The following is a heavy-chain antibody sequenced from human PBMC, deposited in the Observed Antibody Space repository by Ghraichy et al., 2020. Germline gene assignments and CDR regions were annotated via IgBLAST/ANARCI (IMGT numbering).Heavy chain of an antibody. V-gene: IGHV6-1*01. CDR2: TFYKSKWNN. CDR1: GDNVSSNTAA. Sequence: SQTLSLTCAISGDNVSSNTAAWNWITQSPSRGLEWLGRTFYKSKWNNDYDISFKSRITINPDTSTNQFSLHLNSVTPEDTAIYYCAREIEVLSSYYYHHMDVWGQGTTVTVSS. D-gene: IGHD2-21*01. CDR3: AREIEVLSSYYYHHMDV. J-gene: IGHJ6*02.